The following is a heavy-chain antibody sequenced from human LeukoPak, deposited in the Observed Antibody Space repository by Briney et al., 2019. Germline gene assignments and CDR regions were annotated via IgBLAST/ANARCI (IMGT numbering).Heavy chain of an antibody. D-gene: IGHD6-13*01. Sequence: GGSLRLSCAASGFTFSSYGMHWVRQAPGKGLEWVAVISYDRSNKYYADSVKGRFTISRDNSKNSLYLQMNSLRAEDTAVYYCARYGSIVAAGTFDYWGQGTLVTVSS. CDR1: GFTFSSYG. CDR2: ISYDRSNK. CDR3: ARYGSIVAAGTFDY. J-gene: IGHJ4*02. V-gene: IGHV3-30*03.